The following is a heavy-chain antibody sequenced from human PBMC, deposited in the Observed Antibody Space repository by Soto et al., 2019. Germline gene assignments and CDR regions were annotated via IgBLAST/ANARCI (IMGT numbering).Heavy chain of an antibody. CDR3: ARDLSSDSTGFRGYDL. CDR1: GGTVSSYA. CDR2: FIPIFVSA. V-gene: IGHV1-69*01. D-gene: IGHD3-22*01. J-gene: IGHJ4*02. Sequence: QVHLVQSGAEVKKPGSSVKVSCKASGGTVSSYAITWVRQAPEKGLEWMGVFIPIFVSAHYAQKFQGRVTITADESTSTAYMELSGLRSEDTAIYYCARDLSSDSTGFRGYDLWGQGTLVTVSS.